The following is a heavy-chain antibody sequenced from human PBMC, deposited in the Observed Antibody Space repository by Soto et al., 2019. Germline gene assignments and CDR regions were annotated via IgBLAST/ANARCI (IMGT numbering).Heavy chain of an antibody. CDR1: GFTFSNYW. V-gene: IGHV3-74*01. J-gene: IGHJ4*02. CDR3: VRDSHGDY. Sequence: EVQLVESGGGLVQPGGSLRLSCAASGFTFSNYWMHWVRQAPGKGLAWVARIDHDGSTDHAGSVRGRFTVSRDNAENMLYLQMNSLRDDDTALYYCVRDSHGDYWGQGTLVTVSS. CDR2: IDHDGST.